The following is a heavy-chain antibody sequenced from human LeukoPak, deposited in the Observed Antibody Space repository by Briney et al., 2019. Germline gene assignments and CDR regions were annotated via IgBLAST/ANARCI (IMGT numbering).Heavy chain of an antibody. CDR3: ARPGPYSSGWYQDFDY. D-gene: IGHD6-19*01. V-gene: IGHV3-74*01. Sequence: GGSLRLSCAASGFTLSNYWIPWVRQAPGKGLVWVAYINSDGSRTSYADSVKGRFTISRDNAKNTVHLLMNSLRVEDTAVYYCARPGPYSSGWYQDFDYWGQGTLVTVSS. CDR1: GFTLSNYW. J-gene: IGHJ4*02. CDR2: INSDGSRT.